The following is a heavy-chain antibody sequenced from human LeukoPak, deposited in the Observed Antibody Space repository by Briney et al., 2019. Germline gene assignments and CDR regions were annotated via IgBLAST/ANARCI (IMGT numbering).Heavy chain of an antibody. CDR3: AKGELSSDAFYFDY. CDR1: GRTTSSYA. J-gene: IGHJ4*02. CDR2: ISGSGGST. V-gene: IGHV3-23*01. D-gene: IGHD1-7*01. Sequence: GSLRRSCAASGRTTSSYAMSGVRQAPGKGLEWVSVISGSGGSTYYADSVKGRFTISRDNSKNTLYLRMNSLRAEDTAVYYCAKGELSSDAFYFDYWGQGALVTVSS.